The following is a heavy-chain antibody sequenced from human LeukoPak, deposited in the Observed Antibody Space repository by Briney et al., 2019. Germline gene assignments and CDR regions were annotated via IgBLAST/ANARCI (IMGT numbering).Heavy chain of an antibody. CDR2: IYYSGST. V-gene: IGHV4-59*01. CDR1: GGSISSYY. Sequence: SETLSLTCTVSGGSISSYYWSWIRQPPGKGLEWIGYIYYSGSTNYNPSLKSRVTISVDTSKNQCSLKLSSVTAADTAVYYCARGGYSYGTAGYYYYMDVWGRGTTVIVSS. CDR3: ARGGYSYGTAGYYYYMDV. J-gene: IGHJ6*03. D-gene: IGHD5-18*01.